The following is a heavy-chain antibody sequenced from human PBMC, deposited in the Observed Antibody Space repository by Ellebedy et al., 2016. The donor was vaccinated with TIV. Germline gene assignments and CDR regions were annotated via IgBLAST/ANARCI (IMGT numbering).Heavy chain of an antibody. CDR3: ALYVGDYYGSGSYFFDY. CDR1: GGTFSSYA. CDR2: IIPIFGTA. D-gene: IGHD3-10*01. V-gene: IGHV1-69*13. Sequence: AASVKVSCKASGGTFSSYAISWVRQAPGQGLEWMGGIIPIFGTANYAQKFQGRVTITADESTSTAYMELSSLRSEDTAVYYCALYVGDYYGSGSYFFDYWGQGTLVTVSS. J-gene: IGHJ4*02.